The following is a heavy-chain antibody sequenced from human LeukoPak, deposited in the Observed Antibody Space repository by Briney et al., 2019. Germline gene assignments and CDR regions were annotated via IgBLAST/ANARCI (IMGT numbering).Heavy chain of an antibody. D-gene: IGHD3-22*01. V-gene: IGHV3-15*01. CDR2: IKSKTDGGTT. Sequence: PGGSLRLSCAASGFTFINAWMSWVRQAPGKGLEWVGRIKSKTDGGTTDYAAPVKGRFTISRDDSKNTLYLQMNSLKTEDTAVYYCTTEGGSGYYREDYWGQGTLATVSS. CDR1: GFTFINAW. CDR3: TTEGGSGYYREDY. J-gene: IGHJ4*02.